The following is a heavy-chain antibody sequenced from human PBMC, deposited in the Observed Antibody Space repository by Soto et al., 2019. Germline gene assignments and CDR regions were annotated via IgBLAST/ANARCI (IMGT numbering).Heavy chain of an antibody. CDR2: INAGNGNT. CDR1: GYTFTSYA. J-gene: IGHJ6*03. D-gene: IGHD2-15*01. V-gene: IGHV1-3*01. Sequence: QVQLVQSGAEVKKPGASVKVSCKASGYTFTSYAMHWVRQAPGQRLEWMGWINAGNGNTKYSQNFQGRVTITRDTSASTAYMELSSLRSEDTAVYYCARDRRVVYYYYYMDVWGKGTTVTVSS. CDR3: ARDRRVVYYYYYMDV.